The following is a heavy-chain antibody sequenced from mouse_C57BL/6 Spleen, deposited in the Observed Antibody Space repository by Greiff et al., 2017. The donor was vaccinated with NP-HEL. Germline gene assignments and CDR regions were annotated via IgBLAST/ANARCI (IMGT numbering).Heavy chain of an antibody. J-gene: IGHJ3*01. CDR2: IYPGDGDT. CDR3: ARSHYDYGGFAY. Sequence: VQLQQSGPELVKPGASVKISCKASGYAFSSSWMNWVKQRPGKGLEWIGRIYPGDGDTNYNGKFKGKATLTADKSSSTAYMQLSSLTSEDSAVYVCARSHYDYGGFAYWGQGTLVTVSA. CDR1: GYAFSSSW. V-gene: IGHV1-82*01. D-gene: IGHD2-4*01.